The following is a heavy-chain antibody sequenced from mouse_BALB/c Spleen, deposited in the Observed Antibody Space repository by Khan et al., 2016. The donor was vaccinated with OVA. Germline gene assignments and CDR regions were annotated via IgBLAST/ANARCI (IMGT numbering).Heavy chain of an antibody. CDR2: IIYTGYT. J-gene: IGHJ3*01. D-gene: IGHD2-14*01. Sequence: EVQLQESGPSLVKPSQTLSLTCSVTGDSITTGYWNWIRKFPGNKLEYMGYIIYTGYTYYNPSLKRRISITRHTSNNQYYLQLNSVTAEDTATYYCARSTYRYAFVYWGQGTLVTVSA. CDR1: GDSITTGY. CDR3: ARSTYRYAFVY. V-gene: IGHV3-8*02.